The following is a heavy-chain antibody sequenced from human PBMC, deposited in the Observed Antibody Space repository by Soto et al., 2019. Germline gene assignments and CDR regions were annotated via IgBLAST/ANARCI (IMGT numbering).Heavy chain of an antibody. CDR1: AGPSSHYY. V-gene: IGHV4-34*01. CDR2: IYHSGSS. CDR3: ARGGGSDWQVGVDH. D-gene: IGHD6-19*01. Sequence: SETLSLTCAVYAGPSSHYYWNWIRQSPGKGLWWVGMIYHSGSSNYNPSLRRRVAISVDMPKNQFYLRLASVTTAETAVYYCARGGGSDWQVGVDHWDRGRRVTV. J-gene: IGHJ3*01.